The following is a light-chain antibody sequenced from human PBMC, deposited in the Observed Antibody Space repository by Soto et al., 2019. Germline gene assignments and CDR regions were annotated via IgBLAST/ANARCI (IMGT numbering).Light chain of an antibody. CDR2: GAS. CDR1: QSVSSN. V-gene: IGKV3-15*01. J-gene: IGKJ1*01. CDR3: QQYNNWPPWT. Sequence: EIVMTQSPATLSVSPGERATLSCRASQSVSSNLARYQQKPGQAPRLLIYGASTRATGIPARFSGSGSGTEFTLTISSLQSEDFAVYSCQQYNNWPPWTFGQGTKVEIK.